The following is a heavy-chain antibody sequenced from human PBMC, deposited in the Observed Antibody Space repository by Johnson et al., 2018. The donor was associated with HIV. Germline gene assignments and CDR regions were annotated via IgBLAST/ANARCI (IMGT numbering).Heavy chain of an antibody. CDR3: ARDLSEGELGHAFDI. D-gene: IGHD1-26*01. Sequence: EVQLVESGGGLVKPGGSLRLSCAASGFSFSYAWMSWVRQAPGKGLEWVGRIKTKADGGTTDDAAPVKGRFTISRDDSKDTLYLQMNSLKTEDTAVYYCARDLSEGELGHAFDIWGQGTMVTVSS. CDR2: IKTKADGGTT. CDR1: GFSFSYAW. J-gene: IGHJ3*02. V-gene: IGHV3-15*01.